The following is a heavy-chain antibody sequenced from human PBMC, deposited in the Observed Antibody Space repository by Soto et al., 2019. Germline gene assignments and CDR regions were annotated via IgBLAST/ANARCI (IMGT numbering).Heavy chain of an antibody. J-gene: IGHJ4*02. CDR1: VGSASNSPYY. Sequence: SETLSVTCSFSVGSASNSPYYWGWIRQPPGNRLEWIGYVYYSGTTNYNPSLKSRVTISVDLSKNQFSLRLSSVTTADTALYYCARTTAVPNTLRSRYFFDYWGQGTMVTVSS. CDR3: ARTTAVPNTLRSRYFFDY. D-gene: IGHD4-17*01. CDR2: VYYSGTT. V-gene: IGHV4-61*01.